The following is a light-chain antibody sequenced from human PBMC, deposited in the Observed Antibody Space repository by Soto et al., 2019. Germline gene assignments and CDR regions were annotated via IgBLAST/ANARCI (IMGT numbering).Light chain of an antibody. CDR1: QSISSW. Sequence: DSQMTQYPSTLFASVGDRVTITCRASQSISSWLAWYQQKPGKAPKLLISKASTLQSGVPPRFSGSGSGTEFTLTISSLQPDDFATYYCQQYESYPMTFGGGTKVEIK. CDR3: QQYESYPMT. J-gene: IGKJ4*01. CDR2: KAS. V-gene: IGKV1-5*03.